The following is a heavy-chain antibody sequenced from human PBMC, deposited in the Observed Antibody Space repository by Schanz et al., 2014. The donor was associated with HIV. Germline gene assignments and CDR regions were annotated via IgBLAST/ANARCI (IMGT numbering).Heavy chain of an antibody. CDR3: ASSITFFGAVYAMDV. CDR2: IYTSGST. Sequence: QVQLQQWGAGLLRPSETLSLTCTVSGGSISGHYWSWIRQSAGKALEWIGRIYTSGSTNYNPSLKIRFPLSVDTSKTRSSLTRGSGTAADTAIYYCASSITFFGAVYAMDVWGQGTPVTVSS. CDR1: GGSISGHY. J-gene: IGHJ6*02. V-gene: IGHV4-59*10. D-gene: IGHD3-3*01.